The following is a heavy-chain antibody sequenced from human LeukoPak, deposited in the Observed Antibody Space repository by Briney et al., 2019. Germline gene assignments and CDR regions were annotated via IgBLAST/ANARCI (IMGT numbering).Heavy chain of an antibody. CDR2: VDPEDGET. D-gene: IGHD2-15*01. J-gene: IGHJ4*02. V-gene: IGHV1-69-2*01. CDR1: GYTFTDYY. CDR3: ARCFAGGGSCYYLDY. Sequence: ASVKVSCKVSGYTFTDYYMHWVQQAPGEGLEWMGLVDPEDGETIYAEEFQGRVTISVDTSKTQFSLKLSSVTAADTAVYFCARCFAGGGSCYYLDYWGQGTLVTVSS.